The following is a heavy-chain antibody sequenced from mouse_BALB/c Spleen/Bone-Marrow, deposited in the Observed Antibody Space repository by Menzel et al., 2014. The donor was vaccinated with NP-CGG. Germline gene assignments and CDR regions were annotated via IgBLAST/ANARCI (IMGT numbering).Heavy chain of an antibody. CDR3: ARSLYGYDWYFDV. V-gene: IGHV1-14*01. Sequence: EVQLQQSGPELVKPGASVKMSCKASGYTFTSYVMHWVKQKPGQGLEWIGNINPYNDGTKYNEKFKGKATLTSDKFSSTAYMELSSLTSEDSAVYYCARSLYGYDWYFDVWGAGTTVTVSS. CDR1: GYTFTSYV. CDR2: INPYNDGT. J-gene: IGHJ1*01. D-gene: IGHD2-2*01.